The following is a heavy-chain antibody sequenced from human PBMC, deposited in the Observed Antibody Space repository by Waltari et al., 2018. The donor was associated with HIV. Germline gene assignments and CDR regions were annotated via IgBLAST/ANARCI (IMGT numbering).Heavy chain of an antibody. CDR1: GYKLGADW. CDR2: SYPGGSDI. CDR3: ATTANYRMDV. J-gene: IGHJ6*02. V-gene: IGHV5-51*01. D-gene: IGHD2-8*01. Sequence: EVQLVQSGAEVKRPGEPLKISCEGSGYKLGADWIAWVRQMPGKGLEWMGLSYPGGSDIRYSPSFQGQVTISADTSTNTAYLQWSSLKASDTAIYYCATTANYRMDVWGQGTTVTVSS.